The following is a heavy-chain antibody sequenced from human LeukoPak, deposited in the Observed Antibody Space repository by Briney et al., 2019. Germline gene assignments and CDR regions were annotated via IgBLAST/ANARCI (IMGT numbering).Heavy chain of an antibody. CDR1: GGSISSGSYY. D-gene: IGHD6-13*01. J-gene: IGHJ4*02. V-gene: IGHV4-61*02. Sequence: SQTLSLTCTVSGGSISSGSYYWRWLRQPAGTGLEWIGRIYTSGSTNYNPSLKSRVTISVDTSKNQFSLKLSSVTAADTAVYYCARVAPWKGFGYSSSWPDDYWGQGTLVTVSS. CDR2: IYTSGST. CDR3: ARVAPWKGFGYSSSWPDDY.